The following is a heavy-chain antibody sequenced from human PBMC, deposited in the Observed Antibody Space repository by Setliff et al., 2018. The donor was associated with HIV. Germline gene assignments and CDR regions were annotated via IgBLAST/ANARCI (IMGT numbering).Heavy chain of an antibody. J-gene: IGHJ4*02. V-gene: IGHV1-69*13. CDR2: IIPILGTA. D-gene: IGHD6-13*01. Sequence: SVKVSCKASGGIFSSYAISWVRQAPGQGLEWMGGIIPILGTANYAQKFQDRVTITADESTTTAYMKLSSLRSEDTAVYYCATGRIPGIPAVIVYWGQGTLVTVSS. CDR1: GGIFSSYA. CDR3: ATGRIPGIPAVIVY.